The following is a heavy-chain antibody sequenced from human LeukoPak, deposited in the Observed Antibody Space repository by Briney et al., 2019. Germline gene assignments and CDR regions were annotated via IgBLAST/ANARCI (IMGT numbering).Heavy chain of an antibody. Sequence: GGSLRLSCAASGFTVSSNYMSWVRQAPGKGLEWVSVIYSGGSTYYADSVKGRFTISRDNPKNTLYLQMNSLRAEDTAVYYCAAATQPDDYFDYWGQGTLVTVSS. CDR3: AAATQPDDYFDY. CDR2: IYSGGST. V-gene: IGHV3-53*01. CDR1: GFTVSSNY. J-gene: IGHJ4*02. D-gene: IGHD2-15*01.